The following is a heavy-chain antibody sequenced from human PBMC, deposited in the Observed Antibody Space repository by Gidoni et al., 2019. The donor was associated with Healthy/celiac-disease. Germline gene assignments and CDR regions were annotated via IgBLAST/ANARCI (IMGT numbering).Heavy chain of an antibody. J-gene: IGHJ6*02. CDR3: AHRLPYDSSGYWHYGMDV. CDR1: GFPLSTSGVG. V-gene: IGHV2-5*01. CDR2: IYWNDDK. D-gene: IGHD3-22*01. Sequence: QITLKESGPTLVKPTQTLTLTCTFSGFPLSTSGVGVDWIRQPPGKALEWLALIYWNDDKRYSPSLKSRLTITKDTSKNQVVLTMTNMDPVDTATYYCAHRLPYDSSGYWHYGMDVWGQGTTVTVSS.